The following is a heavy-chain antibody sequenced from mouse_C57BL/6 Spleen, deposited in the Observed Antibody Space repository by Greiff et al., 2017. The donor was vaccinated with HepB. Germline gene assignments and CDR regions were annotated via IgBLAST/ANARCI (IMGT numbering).Heavy chain of an antibody. CDR3: ARYSTGYFDY. CDR2: IYPGDGDT. CDR1: GYAFSSSW. J-gene: IGHJ2*01. V-gene: IGHV1-82*01. D-gene: IGHD1-1*01. Sequence: VQLQQSGPELVKPGASVKISCKASGYAFSSSWMNWVKQRPGKGLEWIGRIYPGDGDTNYNGKFKGKATLTADKSSSTAYMQLSSLTSEDSAVYFCARYSTGYFDYWGQGTTLTVSS.